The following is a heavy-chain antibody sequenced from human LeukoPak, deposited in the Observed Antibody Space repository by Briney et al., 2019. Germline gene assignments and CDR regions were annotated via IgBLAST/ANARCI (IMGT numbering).Heavy chain of an antibody. Sequence: GGSLRLSCAASGFTFSRNWMSWVRQAPGKGPEWVANIKEDGSEKSYVDSVQGRFTISRDNAKNSLHLQMNSLRAEDMAMYYCVRELVVGPAEYFQHWGQGTLVTVSS. CDR3: VRELVVGPAEYFQH. CDR2: IKEDGSEK. CDR1: GFTFSRNW. V-gene: IGHV3-7*01. D-gene: IGHD2-8*02. J-gene: IGHJ1*01.